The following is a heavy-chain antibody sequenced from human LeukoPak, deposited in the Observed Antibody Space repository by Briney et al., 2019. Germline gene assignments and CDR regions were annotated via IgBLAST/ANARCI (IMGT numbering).Heavy chain of an antibody. Sequence: GGSLRLSCSASGFTFSSYAMHWVRQAPGKGLEYVSAISSNEGSTYYADSVKGRFTISRDNSKNTLYLQMSRLRAEDTAVYYCAKAPITVAGRFDPWGQGTLVTVSS. CDR3: AKAPITVAGRFDP. CDR2: ISSNEGST. V-gene: IGHV3-64D*06. J-gene: IGHJ5*02. D-gene: IGHD6-19*01. CDR1: GFTFSSYA.